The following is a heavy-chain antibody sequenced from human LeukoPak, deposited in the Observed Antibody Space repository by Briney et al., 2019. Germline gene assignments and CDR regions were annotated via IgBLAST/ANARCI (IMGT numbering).Heavy chain of an antibody. CDR2: ITGSGIST. Sequence: PGGSLRLSCEASGFTFSDYAMTWVRQAPGKGLEWVSEITGSGISTYYADSVKGRFTISRDNSKNTLYLQMNSLRAEDTAVYYCAKDSSQTPYYFDYWGQGTLVTVSS. CDR3: AKDSSQTPYYFDY. J-gene: IGHJ4*02. CDR1: GFTFSDYA. V-gene: IGHV3-23*01.